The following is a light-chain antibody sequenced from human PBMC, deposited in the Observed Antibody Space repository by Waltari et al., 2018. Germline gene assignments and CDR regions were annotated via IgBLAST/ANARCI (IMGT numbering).Light chain of an antibody. J-gene: IGLJ2*01. CDR2: DVS. CDR1: SSYVGGYDY. V-gene: IGLV2-14*03. Sequence: QSALTQPASVSGSPGHSITISCTGTSSYVGGYDYVSWYQQHPGKAPKLMIYDVSNRPSGVSNRFSGSKSGNTASLTISGLQAEDEADYYCNSYTSSSTLVFGGGTKLTVL. CDR3: NSYTSSSTLV.